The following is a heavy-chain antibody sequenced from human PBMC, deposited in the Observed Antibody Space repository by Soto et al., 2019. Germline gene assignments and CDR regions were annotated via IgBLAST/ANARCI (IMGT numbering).Heavy chain of an antibody. J-gene: IGHJ4*02. Sequence: SETLSLTCTVSGGSITSSSYYWGWIRQPPGKGLEWIGNIYYSGSTYYNPSLKSRVTISVDTSKNQFSLKLSSVTAADTAVYYCMLGSGWKDFDYWGQGTLGHRLL. CDR3: MLGSGWKDFDY. CDR1: GGSITSSSYY. D-gene: IGHD3-22*01. V-gene: IGHV4-39*01. CDR2: IYYSGST.